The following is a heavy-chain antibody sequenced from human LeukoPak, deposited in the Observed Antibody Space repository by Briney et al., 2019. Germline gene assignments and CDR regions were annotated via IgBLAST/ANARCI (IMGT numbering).Heavy chain of an antibody. CDR3: ATRTPHRYYYYYMDV. Sequence: SVKVSCKASGGTFSSYAISWVRQAPGQGLEWMGRIIPIFGTANYAQKFQGRVTITTDESTSTAYMELSSLRSEDTAVYYCATRTPHRYYYYYMDVWGKGTTVTVSS. V-gene: IGHV1-69*05. D-gene: IGHD3-16*02. CDR1: GGTFSSYA. CDR2: IIPIFGTA. J-gene: IGHJ6*03.